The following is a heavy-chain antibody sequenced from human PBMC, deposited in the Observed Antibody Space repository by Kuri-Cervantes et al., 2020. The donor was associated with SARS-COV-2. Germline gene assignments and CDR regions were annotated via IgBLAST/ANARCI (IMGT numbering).Heavy chain of an antibody. CDR2: IKQDGSEK. CDR3: ARDQSDSSGWYAEEDYYYYMDV. CDR1: GFTFSSYW. Sequence: GESLKISCAASGFTFSSYWMSWVRQAPGKGLEWVANIKQDGSEKYYVDSVKGRFTISRDNAKNSLYLQMNSLRAEDTAAYYCARDQSDSSGWYAEEDYYYYMDVWGKGTTVTVSS. J-gene: IGHJ6*03. V-gene: IGHV3-7*01. D-gene: IGHD6-19*01.